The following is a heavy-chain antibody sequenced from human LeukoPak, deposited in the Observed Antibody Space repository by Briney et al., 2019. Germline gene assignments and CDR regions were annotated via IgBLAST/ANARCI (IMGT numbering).Heavy chain of an antibody. CDR1: GFPFTNNP. Sequence: PGGSLRLSCVVSGFPFTNNPMNWVRQAPGKGLEWVSYISNDITTTYYAESVKGRFTISRDNAKNSLYLQMNSLRVEDTAVYYCARDGGKSYEIDYWGQGILVTVSS. J-gene: IGHJ4*02. CDR2: ISNDITTT. V-gene: IGHV3-48*01. D-gene: IGHD5-18*01. CDR3: ARDGGKSYEIDY.